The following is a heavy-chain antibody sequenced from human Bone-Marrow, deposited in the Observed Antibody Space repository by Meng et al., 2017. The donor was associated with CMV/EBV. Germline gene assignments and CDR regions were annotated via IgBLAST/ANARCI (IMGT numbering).Heavy chain of an antibody. CDR1: GFTFTSYS. J-gene: IGHJ4*02. D-gene: IGHD6-6*01. CDR3: ARGTLGRDSSSSYY. CDR2: ISSSSRYI. Sequence: GGSLRLSCAASGFTFTSYSMHWVRQAPGKGLEWLSAISSSSRYIYYADSVKGRFTVSRDNAKNSLFLQMDGLRAGDTAVYYCARGTLGRDSSSSYYWGQGPLVTVPS. V-gene: IGHV3-21*04.